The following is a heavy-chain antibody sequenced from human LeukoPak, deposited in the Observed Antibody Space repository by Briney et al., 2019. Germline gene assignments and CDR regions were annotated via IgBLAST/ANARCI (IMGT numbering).Heavy chain of an antibody. CDR2: IYSGGST. Sequence: GGSLRLSCAASGFTVSSNYMSWVRQAPGKGLEWVSVIYSGGSTYYADSVKGGFTISRDNSKNTLYLQMNSLRAEDTAVYYCARGAHGSGSLTFNYYYYYGMDVWGQGTTVTVSS. J-gene: IGHJ6*02. CDR1: GFTVSSNY. D-gene: IGHD3-10*01. V-gene: IGHV3-66*01. CDR3: ARGAHGSGSLTFNYYYYYGMDV.